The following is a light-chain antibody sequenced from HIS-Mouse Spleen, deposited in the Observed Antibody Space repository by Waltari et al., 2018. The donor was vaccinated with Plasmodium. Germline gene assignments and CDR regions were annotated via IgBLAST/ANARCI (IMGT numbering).Light chain of an antibody. CDR1: ALPKKY. CDR2: EDS. J-gene: IGLJ3*02. CDR3: YSTDSSGNHRV. Sequence: SYELTQPPSVSVSPGQTARITCSGDALPKKYPYWYQQKSGQAPVLVIKEDSKRPSGIPERFSGSSSGTMATLTISGAQVEDEADYYCYSTDSSGNHRVFGGGTKLTVL. V-gene: IGLV3-10*01.